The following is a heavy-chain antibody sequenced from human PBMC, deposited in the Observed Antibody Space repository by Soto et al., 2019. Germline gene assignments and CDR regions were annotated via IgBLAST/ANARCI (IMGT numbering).Heavy chain of an antibody. V-gene: IGHV1-46*01. J-gene: IGHJ4*02. CDR3: ARDLAAGDH. Sequence: QVQLVQSGAEVKKPGASVKLSCRTSGYTFTHYYIHWVRQAPGQGLEWLAIINPASGSTNYAQDFQGRVTFTMDTSTTTVYMELSSLRAEDTAIFYCARDLAAGDHWGQGTLVTVSS. CDR1: GYTFTHYY. D-gene: IGHD6-13*01. CDR2: INPASGST.